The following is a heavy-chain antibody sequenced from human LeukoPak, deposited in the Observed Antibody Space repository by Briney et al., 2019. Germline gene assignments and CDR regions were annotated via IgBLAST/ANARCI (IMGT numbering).Heavy chain of an antibody. D-gene: IGHD3-22*01. CDR3: ARGPNYYDSSGYYVPPYYYYGMDV. J-gene: IGHJ6*02. CDR1: GYTFTSYD. Sequence: ASVKVSCKASGYTFTSYDINWVRQATGQGLEWMGWMNPNSGNTGYAQKFQGRVTMTRNTSISTAYMELSSLRSEDTAVYYSARGPNYYDSSGYYVPPYYYYGMDVWGQGTTVTVSS. V-gene: IGHV1-8*01. CDR2: MNPNSGNT.